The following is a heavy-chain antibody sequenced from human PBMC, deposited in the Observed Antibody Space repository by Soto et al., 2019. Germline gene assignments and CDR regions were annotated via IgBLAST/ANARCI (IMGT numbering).Heavy chain of an antibody. CDR2: INPNSGGT. V-gene: IGHV1-2*04. J-gene: IGHJ4*02. CDR1: GYTFTGYY. D-gene: IGHD6-13*01. Sequence: VASVKVSCKASGYTFTGYYMHWVRQAPGQGLEWMGWINPNSGGTNYAQKFRGWVTMTRDTSISTAYMELSRLRSDDTAVYYCARGLYSSSWYLRYWGQGTLVTVSS. CDR3: ARGLYSSSWYLRY.